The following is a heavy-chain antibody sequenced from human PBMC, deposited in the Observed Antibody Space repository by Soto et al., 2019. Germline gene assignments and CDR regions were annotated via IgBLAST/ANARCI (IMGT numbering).Heavy chain of an antibody. Sequence: EVQLLESGGGLVQPGGSLSLSCQASGFTFGSFAWTWVRQAPGKGLQWVSGISGGGGGTHYTDSVKGRFTISRDNSKNTLFLQMNSLRAEDTAVYFCAKGSHYDILTAYHAFDFWGPGTLVTVSS. V-gene: IGHV3-23*01. J-gene: IGHJ4*02. CDR3: AKGSHYDILTAYHAFDF. CDR1: GFTFGSFA. D-gene: IGHD3-9*01. CDR2: ISGGGGGT.